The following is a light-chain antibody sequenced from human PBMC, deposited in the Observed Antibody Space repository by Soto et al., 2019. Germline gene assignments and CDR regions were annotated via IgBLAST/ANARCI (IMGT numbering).Light chain of an antibody. Sequence: QSVLTQPPSVSGAPGQRVTISCTGSSSNLGAVYDVHWYQQLPGTAPRLLTSRDNIGPSGVSDRFSASKSGTSAYLAITGLQAADEADYYCQSYDSSLRGVVFGGGTKLTVL. J-gene: IGLJ2*01. CDR3: QSYDSSLRGVV. CDR2: RDN. CDR1: SSNLGAVYD. V-gene: IGLV1-40*01.